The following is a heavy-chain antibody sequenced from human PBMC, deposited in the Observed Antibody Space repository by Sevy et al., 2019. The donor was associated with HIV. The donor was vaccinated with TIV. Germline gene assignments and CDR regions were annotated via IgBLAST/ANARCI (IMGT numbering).Heavy chain of an antibody. Sequence: SETLSLTCDVSGFSISSNFYWGWIRQPPGKGLGWFGSIYHSGTTYYSPSLNSRVTISVDMSNNQFALRMTSVTAADTAAYYCARARRPETKCFCMDVWGKGTTVTVSS. J-gene: IGHJ6*03. D-gene: IGHD3-3*01. CDR2: IYHSGTT. CDR3: ARARRPETKCFCMDV. V-gene: IGHV4-38-2*01. CDR1: GFSISSNFY.